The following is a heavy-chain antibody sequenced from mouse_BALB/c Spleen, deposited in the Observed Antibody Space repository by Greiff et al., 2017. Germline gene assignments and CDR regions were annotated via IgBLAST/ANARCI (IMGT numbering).Heavy chain of an antibody. CDR3: ARDEGNYDAMDY. Sequence: EVQVVESGGGLVKPGGSLKLSCAASGFTFSDYYMYWVRQTPEKRLEWVATISDGGSYTYYPDSVKGRFTISRDNAKNNLYLQMSSLKSEDTAMYYCARDEGNYDAMDYWGQGTSVTVSS. J-gene: IGHJ4*01. V-gene: IGHV5-4*02. D-gene: IGHD2-1*01. CDR2: ISDGGSYT. CDR1: GFTFSDYY.